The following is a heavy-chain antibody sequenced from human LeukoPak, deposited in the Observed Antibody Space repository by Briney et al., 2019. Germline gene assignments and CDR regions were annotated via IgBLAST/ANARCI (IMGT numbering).Heavy chain of an antibody. V-gene: IGHV4-30-4*08. CDR1: GGSIRSGDYY. D-gene: IGHD4-23*01. Sequence: SETLSLTCTVSGGSIRSGDYYWSWIRQPPGKGLEWIGYIYYSGSTYYNPSLKSRVTISVDTSKNQFSLKLSSVTAADTAVYYCARVILRTVVTPYVWWFDPWGQGTLVTVSS. CDR3: ARVILRTVVTPYVWWFDP. CDR2: IYYSGST. J-gene: IGHJ5*02.